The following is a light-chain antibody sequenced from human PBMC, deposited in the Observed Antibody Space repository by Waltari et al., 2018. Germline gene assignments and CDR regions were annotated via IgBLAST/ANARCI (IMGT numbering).Light chain of an antibody. CDR2: DVF. CDR3: QQRRDWPIT. Sequence: EIVLTQSPATLSLSPGDRATLSCRASHSVDTSLAWYQQKLGQAPRLLIYDVFYRDTGIPARFSGRGSGTDFTLTISSLEPEDFALYFCQQRRDWPITFGQGTRLEIK. J-gene: IGKJ5*01. V-gene: IGKV3-11*01. CDR1: HSVDTS.